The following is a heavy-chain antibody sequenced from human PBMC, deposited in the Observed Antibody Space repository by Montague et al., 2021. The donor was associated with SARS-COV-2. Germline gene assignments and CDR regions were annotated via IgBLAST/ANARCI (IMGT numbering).Heavy chain of an antibody. V-gene: IGHV3-9*01. D-gene: IGHD2-2*01. CDR2: ISWNSGSI. J-gene: IGHJ3*02. Sequence: SLRLSCAASGFTFGDYAMHLFRQAPGKGLEWVSGISWNSGSIGYSSSLKGRFTISRDNAKNSLDLQMNSLRAEDTALYYCAKDIGTYCSSTSCYWAGAFDIWGQGTMVTVSS. CDR1: GFTFGDYA. CDR3: AKDIGTYCSSTSCYWAGAFDI.